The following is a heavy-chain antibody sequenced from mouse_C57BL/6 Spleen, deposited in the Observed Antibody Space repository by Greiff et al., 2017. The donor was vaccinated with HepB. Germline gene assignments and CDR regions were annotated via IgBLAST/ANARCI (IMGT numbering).Heavy chain of an antibody. Sequence: LVESGAELVKPGASVKLSCTASGFNIKDYYMHWVKQRTEQGLEWIGRIDPEDGETKYAPKFQGKATITADTSSNTAYLQLSSLTSEDTAVYYCARPYSNPYYYAMDYWGQGTSVTVSS. CDR2: IDPEDGET. CDR3: ARPYSNPYYYAMDY. CDR1: GFNIKDYY. D-gene: IGHD2-5*01. J-gene: IGHJ4*01. V-gene: IGHV14-2*01.